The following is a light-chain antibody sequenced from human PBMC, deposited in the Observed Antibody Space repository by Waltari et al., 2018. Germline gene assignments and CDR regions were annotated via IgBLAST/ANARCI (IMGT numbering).Light chain of an antibody. Sequence: EVVLTQSPATLSLSPGERATLSCRASQRVSSYLAWYQQKPGQAPRLLIYDISNRATGIPARFSGSGSGTDFTLTVSSLEPEDFAVYYCQQRNYWPLTFGQGTKVEIK. CDR3: QQRNYWPLT. CDR2: DIS. V-gene: IGKV3-11*01. J-gene: IGKJ1*01. CDR1: QRVSSY.